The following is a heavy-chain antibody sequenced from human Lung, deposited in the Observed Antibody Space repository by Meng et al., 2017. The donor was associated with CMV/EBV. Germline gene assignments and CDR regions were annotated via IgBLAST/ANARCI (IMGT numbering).Heavy chain of an antibody. CDR2: MNPNSGNT. D-gene: IGHD6-19*01. Sequence: ASXXVSXKASGYTFTSYDINWVRQATGQGLEWMGWMNPNSGNTGYAQKFQGRVTITRNTSISTAYMELSSLRSEDTAVYYCARGRAGYYYYGMDVWGQGTXVTV. J-gene: IGHJ6*02. V-gene: IGHV1-8*03. CDR3: ARGRAGYYYYGMDV. CDR1: GYTFTSYD.